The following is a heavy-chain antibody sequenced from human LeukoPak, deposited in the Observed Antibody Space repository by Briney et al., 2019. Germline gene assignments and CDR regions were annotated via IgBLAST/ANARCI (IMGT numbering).Heavy chain of an antibody. J-gene: IGHJ5*02. CDR3: ARWRWFGEFRSNWFDP. CDR2: ISYDGSNK. CDR1: GFTFSSYA. D-gene: IGHD3-10*01. V-gene: IGHV3-30*04. Sequence: PGRSLRLSCAASGFTFSSYAMHWVRQAPGKGLEWVAVISYDGSNKYYADSVKGRFTVSRDNSKNTLYLQMNSLRAEDTAVYYCARWRWFGEFRSNWFDPWGQGTLVTVSS.